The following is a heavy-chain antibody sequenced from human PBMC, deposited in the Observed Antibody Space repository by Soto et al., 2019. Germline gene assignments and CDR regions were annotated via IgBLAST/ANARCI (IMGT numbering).Heavy chain of an antibody. D-gene: IGHD4-17*01. CDR2: ISAYNGNT. CDR3: ARDYGDYVRHSTDY. Sequence: ASVKVSCKASGYTFTSYCISWVRQAPGQGLEWMGWISAYNGNTNYAQKLQGRVTMTTDTSTSTAYMELRSLRSDDTAVYSCARDYGDYVRHSTDYWGQGTLVTVSS. J-gene: IGHJ4*02. CDR1: GYTFTSYC. V-gene: IGHV1-18*04.